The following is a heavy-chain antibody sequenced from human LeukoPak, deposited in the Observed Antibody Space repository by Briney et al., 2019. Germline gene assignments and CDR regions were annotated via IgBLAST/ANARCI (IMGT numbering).Heavy chain of an antibody. J-gene: IGHJ5*02. CDR3: ARLPGDSTIYDL. V-gene: IGHV3-7*01. D-gene: IGHD5/OR15-5a*01. CDR2: IRQDGNDI. Sequence: GGSLRLSCAASGFALSRHWMSWVRQAPGKGLEWVASIRQDGNDINYVESVKGRFIISRDNAGNSVSLQMSSLRAEDTAMYYCARLPGDSTIYDLWGQGTLVTVSS. CDR1: GFALSRHW.